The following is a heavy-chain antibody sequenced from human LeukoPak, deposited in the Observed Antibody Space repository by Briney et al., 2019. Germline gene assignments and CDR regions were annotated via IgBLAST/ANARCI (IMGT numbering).Heavy chain of an antibody. CDR3: ARAGYYGSGSPLQIYYYGMDV. CDR1: GGSFSGYY. CDR2: IDHSGST. Sequence: SETLSLTCAVYGGSFSGYYWSWIRQPPGKGLEWIGEIDHSGSTNYNPSLKSRVTISVDTSKNQFSLKLSSVTAADTAVYYCARAGYYGSGSPLQIYYYGMDVWGQGTTVTVSS. D-gene: IGHD3-10*01. J-gene: IGHJ6*02. V-gene: IGHV4-34*01.